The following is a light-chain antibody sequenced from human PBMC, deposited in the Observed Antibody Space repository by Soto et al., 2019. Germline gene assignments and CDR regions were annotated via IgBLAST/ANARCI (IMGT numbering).Light chain of an antibody. V-gene: IGKV1-12*01. CDR3: QQANSFPVT. CDR2: TAS. CDR1: QGISSW. Sequence: DIQMTQSPSSVSASVGDRVTITCRASQGISSWVAWYQQKPGKAPNLLIYTASSLQSGVPSRFSGSGSGTDFTLTISSLQAEDFATYYCQQANSFPVTFGGGTKVEIK. J-gene: IGKJ4*01.